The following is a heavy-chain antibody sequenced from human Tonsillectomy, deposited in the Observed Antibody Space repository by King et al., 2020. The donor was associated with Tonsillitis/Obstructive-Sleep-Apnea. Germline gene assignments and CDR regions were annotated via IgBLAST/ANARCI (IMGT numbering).Heavy chain of an antibody. CDR1: GFTFDDYA. D-gene: IGHD3-22*01. J-gene: IGHJ4*02. CDR2: ISWNSGSI. Sequence: QLVQSGGGLVQPGRSLRLSCAASGFTFDDYAMHWVRQAPGKGLEWVSGISWNSGSIGYADSVKGRFTISRDNAKNSLYPQMNSLRAEDTALYYCAKGRLLGYFDYWGQGTLVTVSS. CDR3: AKGRLLGYFDY. V-gene: IGHV3-9*01.